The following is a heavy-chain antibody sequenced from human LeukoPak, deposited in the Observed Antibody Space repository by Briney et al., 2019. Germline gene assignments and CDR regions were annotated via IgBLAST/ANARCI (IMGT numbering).Heavy chain of an antibody. D-gene: IGHD3-10*01. V-gene: IGHV1-3*01. Sequence: ASVKVSCKASGYTFTSYAMHWVRQAPGQRLEWMGWINAGNGNTKYSQKFQGRVTITRDTSASTAYMELRSLRSDDTAVYYCARDRGFLRGAPTDAFDIWGQGTMVTVSS. J-gene: IGHJ3*02. CDR2: INAGNGNT. CDR1: GYTFTSYA. CDR3: ARDRGFLRGAPTDAFDI.